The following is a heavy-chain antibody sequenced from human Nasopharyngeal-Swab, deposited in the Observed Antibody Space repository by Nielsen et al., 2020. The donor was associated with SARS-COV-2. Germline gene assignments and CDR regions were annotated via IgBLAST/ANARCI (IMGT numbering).Heavy chain of an antibody. CDR3: ARGAPRGGYDFSLNYYYYYGVDV. CDR2: INHSGST. J-gene: IGHJ6*02. Sequence: RQAPGKGLEWIGEINHSGSTNYNPSLKSRVIISVDTSKNQFSLKLSSVTAADTAVYYCARGAPRGGYDFSLNYYYYYGVDVWGQGTTVTVSS. D-gene: IGHD5-12*01. V-gene: IGHV4-34*01.